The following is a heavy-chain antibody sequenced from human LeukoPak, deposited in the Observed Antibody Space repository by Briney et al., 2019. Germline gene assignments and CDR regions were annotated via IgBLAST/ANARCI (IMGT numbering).Heavy chain of an antibody. CDR3: AREHNDILTGYSSIDY. D-gene: IGHD3-9*01. J-gene: IGHJ4*02. CDR2: IYHSGST. V-gene: IGHV4-38-2*02. CDR1: GYSISSGYY. Sequence: SETLSLTCTVSGYSISSGYYWGWIRQPPGKGLEWIGSIYHSGSTYYNPSLKSRVTISVDTSKNQFSLKLSSVTAADTAVYYCAREHNDILTGYSSIDYWGQGTLVTVSS.